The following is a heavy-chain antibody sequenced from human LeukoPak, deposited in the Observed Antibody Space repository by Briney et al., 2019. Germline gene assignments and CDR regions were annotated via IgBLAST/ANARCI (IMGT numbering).Heavy chain of an antibody. Sequence: ASVKVSCKASGYTFTGYYMYWVRQAPGQGLEWMGWVNPNSGGTNYAQKFQGRVTMTRDTSISTAYMELSRLRSDDTAVYYCARDYYDSSGYVPPLDYWGQGTLVTVSS. V-gene: IGHV1-2*02. D-gene: IGHD3-22*01. J-gene: IGHJ4*02. CDR2: VNPNSGGT. CDR3: ARDYYDSSGYVPPLDY. CDR1: GYTFTGYY.